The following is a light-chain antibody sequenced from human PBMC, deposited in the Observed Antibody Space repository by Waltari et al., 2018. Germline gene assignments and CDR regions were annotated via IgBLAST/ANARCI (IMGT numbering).Light chain of an antibody. V-gene: IGLV3-21*04. CDR3: QVWDSSSDRGV. CDR1: NIGSKS. J-gene: IGLJ3*02. CDR2: SDS. Sequence: SYMLTQAPSVSVAPGKAARITCGGTNIGSKSVHCYQQKPGQAPVLVIYSDSDRPSGIPERLSGSNSGNTATLTINRVEAGDEADYYCQVWDSSSDRGVFGGGTKLTVL.